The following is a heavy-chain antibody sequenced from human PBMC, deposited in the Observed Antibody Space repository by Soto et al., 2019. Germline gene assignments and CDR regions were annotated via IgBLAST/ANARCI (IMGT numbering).Heavy chain of an antibody. CDR3: ARGPRLVRGAHTYYFGLDL. CDR1: GSTFSDYY. Sequence: QVQLVESGGGLVKPGGSQRLSCAASGSTFSDYYMSWIRQAPGKGLEWVSYISSSGSTIYYADSVKGRFTISRDNAKNSLYLQMNSLRAEDTAVYYCARGPRLVRGAHTYYFGLDLWGQGTTVTLSS. D-gene: IGHD3-10*02. J-gene: IGHJ6*02. CDR2: ISSSGSTI. V-gene: IGHV3-11*01.